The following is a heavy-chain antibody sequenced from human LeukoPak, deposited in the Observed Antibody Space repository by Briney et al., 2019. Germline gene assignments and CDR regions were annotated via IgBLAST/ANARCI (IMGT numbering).Heavy chain of an antibody. Sequence: ASVKVSCKASGYTFTSYGISGVRQAPGQGLEWMGWISAYNGNTNYVQKLQGRVTMTTDTSTSTAYMELRSLGSDDTAVYYCARDNPPRYWFGMDVWGKGTTVTVSS. V-gene: IGHV1-18*04. CDR2: ISAYNGNT. CDR1: GYTFTSYG. J-gene: IGHJ6*04. D-gene: IGHD2-21*01. CDR3: ARDNPPRYWFGMDV.